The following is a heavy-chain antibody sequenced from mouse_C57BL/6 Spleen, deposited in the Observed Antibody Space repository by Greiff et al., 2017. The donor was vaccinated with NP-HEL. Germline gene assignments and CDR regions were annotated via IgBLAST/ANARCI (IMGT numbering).Heavy chain of an antibody. CDR3: TTWRFAY. V-gene: IGHV14-4*01. Sequence: EVQLQQSGAELVRPGASVKLSCTASGFNIKDDYMHWVKQRPEQGLEWIGWIDPENGDTEYASKFQGQATITADTSSNTAYLQLSSLTSEDTAVYYCTTWRFAYWGQGTLVTVSA. CDR2: IDPENGDT. J-gene: IGHJ3*01. CDR1: GFNIKDDY.